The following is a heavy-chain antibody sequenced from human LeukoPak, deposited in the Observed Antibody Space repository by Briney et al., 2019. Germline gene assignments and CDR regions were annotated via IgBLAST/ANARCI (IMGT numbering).Heavy chain of an antibody. J-gene: IGHJ4*02. V-gene: IGHV3-53*05. CDR1: GFTVSSNY. D-gene: IGHD1-26*01. Sequence: PGGSLRLSCAASGFTVSSNYMSWVRQAPGKGLEWVSVIYSGGSTYYADSVKGRFTISGDNSKNTLHLQMNSLRGEDTAVYYCATFVGATTPPIDYWGQGTLVTVSS. CDR3: ATFVGATTPPIDY. CDR2: IYSGGST.